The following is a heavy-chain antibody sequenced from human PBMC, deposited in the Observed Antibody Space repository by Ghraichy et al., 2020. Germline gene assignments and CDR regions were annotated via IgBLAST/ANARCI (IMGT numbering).Heavy chain of an antibody. V-gene: IGHV1-18*01. CDR1: GYIFSNYG. D-gene: IGHD6-13*01. CDR2: ISADNGNT. Sequence: ASVKVSCKASGYIFSNYGITWVRQAPGQGLEWMGWISADNGNTNYAQKLQGRVTMTTDTSTSTAYLELRSLRSDDTAVYYCARDRARAAGISRFDYWGQGTLVTVSS. J-gene: IGHJ4*02. CDR3: ARDRARAAGISRFDY.